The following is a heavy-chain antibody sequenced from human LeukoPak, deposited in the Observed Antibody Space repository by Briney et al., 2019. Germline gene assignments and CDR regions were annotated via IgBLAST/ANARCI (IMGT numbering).Heavy chain of an antibody. Sequence: SQTLSLTCAVSGGSISRGGYSWSWIRQPPGKGLEWIVYIYHSGSTYYNPSLKSRVTISVDRSKNQFSLKLSSVTAADTAVYYCAQGQRLLWFGELLIWFDPWGQGTLVTVSS. CDR2: IYHSGST. CDR1: GGSISRGGYS. J-gene: IGHJ5*02. CDR3: AQGQRLLWFGELLIWFDP. D-gene: IGHD3-10*01. V-gene: IGHV4-30-2*01.